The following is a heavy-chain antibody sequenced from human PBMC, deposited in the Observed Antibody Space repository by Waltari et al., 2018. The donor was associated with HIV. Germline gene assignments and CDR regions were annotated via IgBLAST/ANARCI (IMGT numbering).Heavy chain of an antibody. CDR1: GYNFGRYW. Sequence: EVQLVQSGPEVKKPGESATVSCRISGYNFGRYWIGWVRQMSGKGLAWMGIIYAGDCGPGYNPSFQGKVTSSADTSINTAYLQWHGLPDSDTAVYYCARVLIGADNSFDVWGQGTIVTVSS. CDR3: ARVLIGADNSFDV. CDR2: IYAGDCGP. V-gene: IGHV5-51*01. D-gene: IGHD2-21*01. J-gene: IGHJ3*01.